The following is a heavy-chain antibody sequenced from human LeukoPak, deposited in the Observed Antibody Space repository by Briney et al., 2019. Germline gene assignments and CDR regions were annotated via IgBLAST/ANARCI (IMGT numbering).Heavy chain of an antibody. CDR1: GGSISSYY. V-gene: IGHV4-59*01. Sequence: ASETLSLTCTVSGGSISSYYWSWIRQPPGKGLEWIGYIYYSGSTNYNPSLKSRVTISVDTSKNQFSLKLSSVTAADTAVYYCARTESYYGGWYWGQGTLVTVSS. CDR2: IYYSGST. J-gene: IGHJ4*02. CDR3: ARTESYYGGWY. D-gene: IGHD1-26*01.